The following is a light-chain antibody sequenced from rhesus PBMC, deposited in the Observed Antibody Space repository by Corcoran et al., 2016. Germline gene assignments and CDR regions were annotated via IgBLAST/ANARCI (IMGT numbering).Light chain of an antibody. Sequence: DIQMTQSPSSLSASVGDRVTITCRASENVNNYLNWYQQKPGKAPKLLSYKASTLQSGVPSRLSGSGSGTDYTFTISGLQPEDVATYYCQHGYGTPYSFGQGTKVEIK. CDR2: KAS. CDR3: QHGYGTPYS. CDR1: ENVNNY. J-gene: IGKJ2*01. V-gene: IGKV1-74*01.